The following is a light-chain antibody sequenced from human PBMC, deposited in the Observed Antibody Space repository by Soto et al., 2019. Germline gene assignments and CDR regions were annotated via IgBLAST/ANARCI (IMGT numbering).Light chain of an antibody. CDR3: SSYTSSCTLCV. CDR2: DVS. V-gene: IGLV2-14*01. J-gene: IGLJ1*01. Sequence: QSALTQPASVSGSPGQSITISCTGTSSDVGGYNYVSWYQQHPGKAPKLMIYDVSNRPSGVSNRFSGSKSGNTASLTISGLQAEVFADYYCSSYTSSCTLCVFGTGTMVTVL. CDR1: SSDVGGYNY.